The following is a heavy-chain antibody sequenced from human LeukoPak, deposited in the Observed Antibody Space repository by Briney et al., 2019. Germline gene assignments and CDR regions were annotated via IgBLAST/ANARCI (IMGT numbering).Heavy chain of an antibody. CDR3: AREDVGERSYDILTGYYGPFDP. CDR2: IYYSGST. D-gene: IGHD3-9*01. CDR1: GGSISSYY. Sequence: SETLSLTCTVSGGSISSYYWSWIRQPPGKGLEWIGYIYYSGSTNYNPSLKSRVTISVDTSKNQFSLKLSSVTAADTAVYYCAREDVGERSYDILTGYYGPFDPWGQGTLVTVSS. V-gene: IGHV4-59*01. J-gene: IGHJ5*02.